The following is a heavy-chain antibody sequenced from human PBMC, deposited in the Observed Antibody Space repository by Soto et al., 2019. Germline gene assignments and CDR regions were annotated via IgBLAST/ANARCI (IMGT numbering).Heavy chain of an antibody. V-gene: IGHV4-31*03. CDR3: ARDLIDGYFDC. J-gene: IGHJ4*02. Sequence: SETLSLTCTVFGGSINSGAYYWSWIRQHPGKGLEWIGYIYYSGSTYYNPSLKSRVTISVDTSKNQFSLKLSSVTAADTAVYYCARDLIDGYFDCWGQGTLVTVSS. CDR1: GGSINSGAYY. CDR2: IYYSGST.